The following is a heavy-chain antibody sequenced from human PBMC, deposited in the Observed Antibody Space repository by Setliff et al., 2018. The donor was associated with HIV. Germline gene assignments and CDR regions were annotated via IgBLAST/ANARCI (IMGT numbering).Heavy chain of an antibody. CDR1: GASIARSDYY. Sequence: PSETLSLTCTVSGASIARSDYYWGWIRQPPGKGLEWIGSIYYTGSTYLNPSLKSRVTIFVDTSKNQFSLKLSSVTAADTAIYYCARVAPWPTEGLFDHWGQGTLVTVSS. J-gene: IGHJ4*02. CDR2: IYYTGST. CDR3: ARVAPWPTEGLFDH. D-gene: IGHD2-21*02. V-gene: IGHV4-39*07.